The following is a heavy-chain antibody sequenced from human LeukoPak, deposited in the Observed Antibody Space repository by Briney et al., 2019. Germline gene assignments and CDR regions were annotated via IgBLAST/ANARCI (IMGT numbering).Heavy chain of an antibody. V-gene: IGHV3-30*02. D-gene: IGHD3-3*01. CDR2: IRYDGSNK. J-gene: IGHJ4*02. CDR1: GFTFSSYG. CDR3: AKGYDFWVDY. Sequence: GGSLRLSCAASGFTFSSYGMHWVRQAPGKGLEWVAFIRYDGSNKYYADSVKGRFTISKDNSKNTLYLQMNSLRAEDTAVYYCAKGYDFWVDYWGQGTLVTVSS.